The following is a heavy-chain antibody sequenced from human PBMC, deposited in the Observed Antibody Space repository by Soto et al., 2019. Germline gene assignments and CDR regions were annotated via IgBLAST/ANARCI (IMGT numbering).Heavy chain of an antibody. D-gene: IGHD3-16*02. Sequence: SETLSLTCAVYGGSFSGYYWSWIRQPPGKGLEWIGEINHSGSTNYNPSLKSRVTISVDTSKNQFSLKLSSVTAADTAVYYCARVVTPWGSYRLNWFDPWGQRTLVPVSS. CDR1: GGSFSGYY. CDR3: ARVVTPWGSYRLNWFDP. V-gene: IGHV4-34*01. CDR2: INHSGST. J-gene: IGHJ5*02.